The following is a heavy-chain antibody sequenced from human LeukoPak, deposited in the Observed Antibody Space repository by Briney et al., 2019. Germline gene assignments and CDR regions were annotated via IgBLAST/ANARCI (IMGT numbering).Heavy chain of an antibody. Sequence: SETLSLTCAVSGGSISSSNWWSWVRQPPGKGLEWIGEIYHSGSTYYNPSLKSRVTISVDTSKNQFSLKLSSVTAADTAVYYCARHQRSLLEAFDIWGQGTMVTVSS. D-gene: IGHD1-1*01. V-gene: IGHV4-4*02. CDR1: GGSISSSNW. CDR2: IYHSGST. CDR3: ARHQRSLLEAFDI. J-gene: IGHJ3*02.